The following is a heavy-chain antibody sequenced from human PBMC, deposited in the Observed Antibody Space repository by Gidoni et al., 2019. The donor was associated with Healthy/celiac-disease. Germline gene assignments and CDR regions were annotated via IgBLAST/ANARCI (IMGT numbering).Heavy chain of an antibody. V-gene: IGHV3-7*04. J-gene: IGHJ6*02. Sequence: EVQLVESVGGLVQPGGSLRLSCASSGFTFSTYWMRWVRQAPGKGLEWVDNIKQDGSEKYYVDSVKGRFTISRDNAKNSLYLQMNSRRAEDTAVYYCARDNGMDVWGQGTTVTVSS. CDR1: GFTFSTYW. CDR3: ARDNGMDV. CDR2: IKQDGSEK.